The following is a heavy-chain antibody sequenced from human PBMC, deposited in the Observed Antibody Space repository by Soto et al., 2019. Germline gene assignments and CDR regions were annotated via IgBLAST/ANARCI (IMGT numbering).Heavy chain of an antibody. CDR3: ARVPFGSYSGSY. CDR2: ISYDGSNK. V-gene: IGHV3-30-3*01. D-gene: IGHD1-26*01. Sequence: QVQLVESGGGVVQPGRSLRLSCAASGFTFSSYAMHWVRQAPGKGLEWVAVISYDGSNKYYADSVKGRFTISRDNSKNTLYLQMNSLRAEDTAVYYCARVPFGSYSGSYWGQGTRVTVSS. CDR1: GFTFSSYA. J-gene: IGHJ4*02.